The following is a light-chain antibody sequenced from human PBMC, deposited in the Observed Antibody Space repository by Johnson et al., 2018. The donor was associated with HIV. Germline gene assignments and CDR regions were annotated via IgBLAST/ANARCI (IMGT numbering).Light chain of an antibody. V-gene: IGLV1-51*02. CDR2: ENN. CDR3: GTWDSRLSAYV. Sequence: QSVLTQPPSVSAAPGQKVTISCSGSSSNIGNNYVSWYQQLPGTAPKLLIYENNKRPSGIPDRISGSTSGTSATLGITGLQTGDEADYYCGTWDSRLSAYVFGTGTKVTVL. J-gene: IGLJ1*01. CDR1: SSNIGNNY.